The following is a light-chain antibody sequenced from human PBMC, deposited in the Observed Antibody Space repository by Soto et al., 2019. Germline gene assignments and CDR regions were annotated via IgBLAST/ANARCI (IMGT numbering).Light chain of an antibody. CDR2: GAS. J-gene: IGKJ1*01. Sequence: TLYLGSLRITKRKRATLSCRASQSVSSSYFAWYQQRFGQAPRLLIYGASSRATGIPDRFSGSGSGTDFTLTISRLEPEDFAVYYCQQYGSSSWTFGQGTKVDIK. CDR1: QSVSSSY. V-gene: IGKV3-20*01. CDR3: QQYGSSSWT.